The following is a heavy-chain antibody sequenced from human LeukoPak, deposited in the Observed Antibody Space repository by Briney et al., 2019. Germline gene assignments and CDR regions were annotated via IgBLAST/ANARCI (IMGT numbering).Heavy chain of an antibody. CDR3: ARYLRGYCSSTSCYTGGFYFDY. CDR1: GYTFTSYG. D-gene: IGHD2-2*02. Sequence: ASVKVSCKASGYTFTSYGISWVRQAPGQGLEWMGWISAYNGNTNYAQKLQGRVTMTTDTSTSTAYMELRSLRSEDTAVYYCARYLRGYCSSTSCYTGGFYFDYWGQGTLVTVSS. CDR2: ISAYNGNT. V-gene: IGHV1-18*01. J-gene: IGHJ4*02.